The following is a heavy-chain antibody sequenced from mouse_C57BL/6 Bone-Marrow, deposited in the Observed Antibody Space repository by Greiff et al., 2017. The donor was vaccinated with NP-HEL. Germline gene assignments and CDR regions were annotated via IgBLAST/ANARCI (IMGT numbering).Heavy chain of an antibody. D-gene: IGHD1-1*01. J-gene: IGHJ2*01. Sequence: VQLQQSGPELVKPGASVKISCKASGYTFTDYYMNWVKQSHGKSLEWIGDINPNNGGTSYNQKFKGKATLTVDKSSSTAYMELRSLTSEDSAVYYCASPTVTPFDYWGQGTTLTVSS. V-gene: IGHV1-26*01. CDR1: GYTFTDYY. CDR3: ASPTVTPFDY. CDR2: INPNNGGT.